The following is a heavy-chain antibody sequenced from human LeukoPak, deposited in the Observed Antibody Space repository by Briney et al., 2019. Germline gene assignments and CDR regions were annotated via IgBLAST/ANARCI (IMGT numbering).Heavy chain of an antibody. CDR1: GFILSNYW. D-gene: IGHD3-9*01. J-gene: IGHJ2*01. CDR2: IKEDGSEK. CDR3: AKDGGNDILTGYWYWYFDL. V-gene: IGHV3-7*01. Sequence: PGGSLRLSCAASGFILSNYWMTWVRQSPGKGLEWVANIKEDGSEKYYVDSVKGRFTISRDNAKNSLYLQMNSLRVEDTAIYYCAKDGGNDILTGYWYWYFDLWGRGTLVTVSS.